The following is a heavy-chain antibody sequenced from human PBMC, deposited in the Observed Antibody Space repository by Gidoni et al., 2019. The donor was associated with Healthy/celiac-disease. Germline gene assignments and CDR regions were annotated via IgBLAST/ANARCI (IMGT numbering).Heavy chain of an antibody. CDR2: INHSGST. CDR3: ARRHYGSGSYYNY. Sequence: AVYGGSFSGYYWSWIRQPPGKGLEWIGKINHSGSTNYNPSLKSRVTISVDTSKNQFSMKLSLVTAADTAVYYCARRHYGSGSYYNYWGQGTLVTVSS. D-gene: IGHD3-10*01. J-gene: IGHJ4*02. V-gene: IGHV4-34*01. CDR1: GGSFSGYY.